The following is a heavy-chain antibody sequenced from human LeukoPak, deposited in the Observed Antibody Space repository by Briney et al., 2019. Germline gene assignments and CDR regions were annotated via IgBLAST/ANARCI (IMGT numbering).Heavy chain of an antibody. V-gene: IGHV3-48*02. Sequence: QPGGSLRLSCAASGFTFSGFAMNWVRQVPGKGLEWVSYISSSSRTIIYADSVKGRFTISRDNAKNSLYLQMNSLRDDDTAEYFCARDSGRIVGALNFGYWGQGTLVTVSS. D-gene: IGHD1-26*01. CDR2: ISSSSRTI. CDR3: ARDSGRIVGALNFGY. CDR1: GFTFSGFA. J-gene: IGHJ4*02.